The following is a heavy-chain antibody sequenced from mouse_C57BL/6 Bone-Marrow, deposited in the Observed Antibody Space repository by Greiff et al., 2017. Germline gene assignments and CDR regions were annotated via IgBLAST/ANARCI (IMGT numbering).Heavy chain of an antibody. V-gene: IGHV1-64*01. CDR1: GYTFTSYW. CDR2: IHPNSGST. Sequence: VKLQQPGAELVKPGASVKLSCKASGYTFTSYWMHWVKQRPGQGLEWIGMIHPNSGSTNYNEKFKSKATLTVDKSSSTAYMQLSSLTSEDSAVYDCARLCVCSSFHYYAMDYWGQGTSVTVSS. CDR3: ARLCVCSSFHYYAMDY. D-gene: IGHD1-1*01. J-gene: IGHJ4*01.